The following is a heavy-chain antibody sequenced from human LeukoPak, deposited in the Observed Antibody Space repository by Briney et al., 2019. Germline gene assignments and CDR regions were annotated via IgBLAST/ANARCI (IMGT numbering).Heavy chain of an antibody. Sequence: GESLKISCKGSGYSFTSYWIGWARQMPGKGLEWMGIIYPGDSDTRYSPSFQGQVTISADKSISTAYLQWSSLKASDTAMYYCARQHYDFWSGSPRAFDIWGQGTMVTVSS. CDR1: GYSFTSYW. J-gene: IGHJ3*02. CDR2: IYPGDSDT. V-gene: IGHV5-51*01. D-gene: IGHD3-3*01. CDR3: ARQHYDFWSGSPRAFDI.